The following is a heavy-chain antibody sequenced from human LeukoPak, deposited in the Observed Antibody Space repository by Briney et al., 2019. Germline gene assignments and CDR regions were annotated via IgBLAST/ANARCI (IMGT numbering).Heavy chain of an antibody. CDR2: TRNKANSYTT. J-gene: IGHJ4*02. Sequence: GGSLRLSRAASGFTLSDHYMDWVRQAPAKGLEWVGRTRNKANSYTTEYAASVRGRFSISRDDSKNSLYLQMNSLKTEDTAVYYCTRGRYSGSYSDYWGQGTLVTVSS. D-gene: IGHD1-26*01. CDR3: TRGRYSGSYSDY. CDR1: GFTLSDHY. V-gene: IGHV3-72*01.